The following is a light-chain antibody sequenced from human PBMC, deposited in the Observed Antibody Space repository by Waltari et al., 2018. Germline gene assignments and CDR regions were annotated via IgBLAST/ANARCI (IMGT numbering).Light chain of an antibody. J-gene: IGLJ2*01. CDR1: GSHLGPHP. V-gene: IGLV1-44*01. Sequence: QSVLTQPPPAPAAPGQTVTIPCHGRGSHLGPHPAPWYQQFPGAAPKPPIHTNDQRPSGISDRFSGSKSGTSASLSITGLQSGDEAHYFCAAWDDSLNGVVFGGGTSLTVL. CDR2: TND. CDR3: AAWDDSLNGVV.